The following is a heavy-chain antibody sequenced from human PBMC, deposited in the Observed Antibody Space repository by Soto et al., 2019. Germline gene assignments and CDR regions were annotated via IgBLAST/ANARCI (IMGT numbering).Heavy chain of an antibody. CDR3: ARDIFEVYYMDV. V-gene: IGHV3-66*01. J-gene: IGHJ6*03. CDR2: IYSVGST. Sequence: GGSLRLSCAASGFTVSSNYMSWVRQAPGKGLGWVSVIYSVGSTYYADSVKGRFTISRDNSKNTLYLQMNSLRAEDTAVYYCARDIFEVYYMDVWGKGTTVTVSS. D-gene: IGHD2-15*01. CDR1: GFTVSSNY.